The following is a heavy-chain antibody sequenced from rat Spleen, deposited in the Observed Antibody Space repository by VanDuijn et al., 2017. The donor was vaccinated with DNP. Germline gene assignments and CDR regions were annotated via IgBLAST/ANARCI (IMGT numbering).Heavy chain of an antibody. CDR3: ARHRTISPYYYDMDA. J-gene: IGHJ4*01. D-gene: IGHD1-5*01. CDR2: ITNTGGSI. Sequence: EVQLVESGGGPVQPGRSLKLSCVASGFIFSNYWMTWIRQAPGKGLEGVASITNTGGSIYYPDSVKVRFTISRDNAQSTLFLQMDSLRSEDTATYYCARHRTISPYYYDMDAWGQGASVTVSS. V-gene: IGHV5-31*01. CDR1: GFIFSNYW.